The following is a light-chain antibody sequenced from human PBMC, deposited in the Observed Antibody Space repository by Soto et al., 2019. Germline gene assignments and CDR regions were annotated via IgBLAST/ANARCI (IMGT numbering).Light chain of an antibody. V-gene: IGKV4-1*01. CDR1: QRVLYIYNNKNF. Sequence: DIVMTQSPASLAVSLGERATINCRTSQRVLYIYNNKNFLAWYQQKPGQPPKLLIYWASTREFGVPDRFSGSGSGTDFTLTISSLEPEDFAVYYCQQRSNWPRTFGQGTKVDIK. CDR3: QQRSNWPRT. CDR2: WAS. J-gene: IGKJ1*01.